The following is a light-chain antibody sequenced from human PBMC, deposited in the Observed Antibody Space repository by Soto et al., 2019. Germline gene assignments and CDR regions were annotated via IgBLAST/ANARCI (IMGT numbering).Light chain of an antibody. V-gene: IGKV1-5*03. J-gene: IGKJ1*01. CDR1: QSISDS. Sequence: DIQMTQSPSTLSASVGDRVTITCRASQSISDSLAWYQQKPGKAPKLLIYEASSLTSGVPSRFSGSRSGTEYTLTISSLHPDDVATYYCQQYNGYWTFGQGTKVEIK. CDR2: EAS. CDR3: QQYNGYWT.